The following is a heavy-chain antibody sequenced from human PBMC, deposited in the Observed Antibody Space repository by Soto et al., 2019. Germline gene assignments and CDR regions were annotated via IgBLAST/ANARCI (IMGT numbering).Heavy chain of an antibody. J-gene: IGHJ4*02. CDR3: AREGYYYDSSGLSRFDY. Sequence: QVQLQQWGAGLLKPSETLSLTCAVYGGSFSGYYWSWIRQPPGKGLEWIGEINHSGSTNYNPSLKSRVTISVXXSXNXXALKLSSVTAADTAVYYCAREGYYYDSSGLSRFDYWGQGTLVTVSS. CDR2: INHSGST. D-gene: IGHD3-22*01. V-gene: IGHV4-34*01. CDR1: GGSFSGYY.